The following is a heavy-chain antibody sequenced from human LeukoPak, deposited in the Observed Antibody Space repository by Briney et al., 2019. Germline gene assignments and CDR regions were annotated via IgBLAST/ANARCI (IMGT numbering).Heavy chain of an antibody. J-gene: IGHJ4*02. CDR1: GFTFSSYA. Sequence: TGGSLRLSCAASGFTFSSYAMSWVRQAPGKGLEWVSAISGSGGSTYYADSVKGRFTISRDNSKNTLYLQMNSLRAEDTAVYYCAKDKRVLNYYDSSGYYLVLDRGQGTLVTVSS. CDR3: AKDKRVLNYYDSSGYYLVLD. D-gene: IGHD3-22*01. CDR2: ISGSGGST. V-gene: IGHV3-23*01.